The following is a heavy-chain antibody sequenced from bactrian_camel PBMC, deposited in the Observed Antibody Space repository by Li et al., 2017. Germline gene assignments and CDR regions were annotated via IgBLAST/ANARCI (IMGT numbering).Heavy chain of an antibody. CDR3: AARTTSAEWWLLLDTRTYNV. V-gene: IGHV3S53*01. J-gene: IGHJ4*01. D-gene: IGHD2*01. CDR1: TGTFRSAC. Sequence: HVQLVESGGGTVQAGGSLTLSCAASTGTFRSACMGWFRQAPGKEREGVASIAIDGSTKYADSVKGRFTISKDNAKKTLYLQMNSLKPEDTAMYYCAARTTSAEWWLLLDTRTYNVWGQGTQVTVS. CDR2: IAIDGST.